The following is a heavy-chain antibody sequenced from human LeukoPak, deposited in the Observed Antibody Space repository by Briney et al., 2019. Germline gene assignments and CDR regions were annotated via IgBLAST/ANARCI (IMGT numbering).Heavy chain of an antibody. CDR3: VREDSAFDI. CDR1: GGSMTSFY. V-gene: IGHV4-59*01. CDR2: VYYSGST. J-gene: IGHJ3*02. Sequence: TSETLSLTCSVSGGSMTSFYWNWIRQSPRKGLEWIAYVYYSGSTNYNPSLKSRLTISVDTSKNQFSLRLTSVTAADTAVYYCVREDSAFDIWGQGTMVTVSS.